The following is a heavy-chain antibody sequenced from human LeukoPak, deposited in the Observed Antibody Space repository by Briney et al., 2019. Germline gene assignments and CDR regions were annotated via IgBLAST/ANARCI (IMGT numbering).Heavy chain of an antibody. J-gene: IGHJ4*02. CDR2: INDAGSDT. CDR1: GFTFTNYW. V-gene: IGHV3-74*01. CDR3: AKDRGIAVAGKRVGPYYFDY. Sequence: PGGSLRLSCAASGFTFTNYWMHWVRQAPGKGLVWVSRINDAGSDTIYADSVKGRFTISRDNSKNTLYLQMNSLRAEDTAVYYCAKDRGIAVAGKRVGPYYFDYWGQGTLVTVSS. D-gene: IGHD6-19*01.